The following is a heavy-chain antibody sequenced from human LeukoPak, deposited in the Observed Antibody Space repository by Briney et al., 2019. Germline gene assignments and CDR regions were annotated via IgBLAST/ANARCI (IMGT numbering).Heavy chain of an antibody. D-gene: IGHD2/OR15-2a*01. CDR1: GFTLTSYG. Sequence: GGSLRLSCAASGFTLTSYGMHWVRQSTGEGLVWVSHINHDGSLRNYADAVKGRFTIYRDIAKNTLYLQMNSLGADDTAMYYCTRDVFSLGDSWGQGTLVTVSS. V-gene: IGHV3-74*01. CDR3: TRDVFSLGDS. CDR2: INHDGSLR. J-gene: IGHJ4*02.